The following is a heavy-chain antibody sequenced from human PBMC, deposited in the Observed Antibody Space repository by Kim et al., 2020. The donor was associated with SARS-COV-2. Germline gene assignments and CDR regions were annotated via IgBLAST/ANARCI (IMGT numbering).Heavy chain of an antibody. CDR1: GFTFSSYS. J-gene: IGHJ6*02. V-gene: IGHV3-21*01. D-gene: IGHD3-22*01. CDR3: ARVGGDYYDSSGYSRMAV. Sequence: GGSLRLSCAASGFTFSSYSMNWVRQAPGKGLEWVSSISSSSSYIYYADSVKGRFTISRDNAKNSLYLQMNSLRAEDTAVYYCARVGGDYYDSSGYSRMAVWGQGTTVTVSS. CDR2: ISSSSSYI.